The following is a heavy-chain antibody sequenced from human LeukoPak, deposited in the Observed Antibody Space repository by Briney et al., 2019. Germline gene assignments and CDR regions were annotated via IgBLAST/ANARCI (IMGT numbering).Heavy chain of an antibody. J-gene: IGHJ6*02. CDR1: GGSVSSNYYY. D-gene: IGHD3-22*01. Sequence: SETLSLTCSVSGGSVSSNYYYWGWIRQPPGKGLEWIGSIYYSGSTYYNPSLKSRVTISVDTSKNQFSLKLSSVTAADTAVYYCARTYYYDSSGYYPKAYYYYYYGMDVWGQGTTVTVSS. V-gene: IGHV4-39*01. CDR3: ARTYYYDSSGYYPKAYYYYYYGMDV. CDR2: IYYSGST.